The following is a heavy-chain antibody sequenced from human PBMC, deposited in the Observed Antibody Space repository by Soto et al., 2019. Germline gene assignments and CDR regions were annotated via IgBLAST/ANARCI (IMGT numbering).Heavy chain of an antibody. CDR2: ISSDGSNK. CDR1: GFTFSSYG. D-gene: IGHD4-17*01. Sequence: GGSLRLSCAASGFTFSSYGMHWVRQAPGKGLEWVAVISSDGSNKYYADSVKGRFTISRDNSKNTLYLQMNSLRAEDTAVYYCAKDRDDYGDYYFEYWGQGTLVTVSS. J-gene: IGHJ4*02. V-gene: IGHV3-30*18. CDR3: AKDRDDYGDYYFEY.